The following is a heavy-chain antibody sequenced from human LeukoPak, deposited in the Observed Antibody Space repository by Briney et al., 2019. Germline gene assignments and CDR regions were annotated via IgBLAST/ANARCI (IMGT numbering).Heavy chain of an antibody. CDR1: GGSISSYH. Sequence: SETLSLTCTVSGGSISSYHWSWIRQPPGKGLGWSGYIHYSGNTNYNPSLRSRVTISVDTSKNQFSLRLSSVTAADTAVYYCARARLGRIVVVPAGSEGRYWFGPWGQGTLVTVSS. CDR2: IHYSGNT. D-gene: IGHD2-2*01. J-gene: IGHJ5*02. V-gene: IGHV4-59*01. CDR3: ARARLGRIVVVPAGSEGRYWFGP.